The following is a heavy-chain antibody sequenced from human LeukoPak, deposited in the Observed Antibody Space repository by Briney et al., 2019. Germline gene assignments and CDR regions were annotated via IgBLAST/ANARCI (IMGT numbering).Heavy chain of an antibody. CDR2: INHSGSA. D-gene: IGHD3-22*01. J-gene: IGHJ3*02. CDR1: GGSFSGYY. Sequence: PSETLSLTCAVSGGSFSGYYWTWIRQPPGKGLEWIGEINHSGSANYNPSLKSRVTISVDTSKNQFSLKLSSVTAADTAVYYCARGNYYDSSGDDAFDIWGQGTMVTVSS. CDR3: ARGNYYDSSGDDAFDI. V-gene: IGHV4-34*01.